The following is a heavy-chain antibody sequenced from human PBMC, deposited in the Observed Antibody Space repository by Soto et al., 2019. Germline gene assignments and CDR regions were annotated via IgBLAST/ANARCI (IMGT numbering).Heavy chain of an antibody. CDR3: VKDGLTSIFGTVYDGVVI. V-gene: IGHV3-9*01. CDR2: ISWNSGIL. CDR1: GFTFDDYP. Sequence: EVQLVESGGDLVQPGRSLRLSCAASGFTFDDYPMHWVRQAPGKGLEWVSGISWNSGILGYADSVRGRFSISRDNAKKSLYLQMNGLRPEDTALYFCVKDGLTSIFGTVYDGVVIWGRGTMVTVSS. D-gene: IGHD3-3*01. J-gene: IGHJ3*02.